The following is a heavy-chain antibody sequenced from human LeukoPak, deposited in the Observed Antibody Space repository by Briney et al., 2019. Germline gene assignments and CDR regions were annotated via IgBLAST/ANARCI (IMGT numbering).Heavy chain of an antibody. Sequence: PSETLSLTCTVSGGSISSYYWSWIRQPAGKGLEWIGRIYTSGSTNYNPSLKSRVTMSVDTSKNQFSLKLSSVTAADTAVYYCARGYYYYDSSGYRYYYGMDVWGQGTTVTVSS. J-gene: IGHJ6*02. CDR2: IYTSGST. D-gene: IGHD3-22*01. CDR1: GGSISSYY. CDR3: ARGYYYYDSSGYRYYYGMDV. V-gene: IGHV4-4*07.